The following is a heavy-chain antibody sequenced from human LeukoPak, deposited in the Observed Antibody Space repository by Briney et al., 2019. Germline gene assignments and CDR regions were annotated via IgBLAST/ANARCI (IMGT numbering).Heavy chain of an antibody. CDR2: ISNFGSTI. CDR1: GFTFSSYE. J-gene: IGHJ4*02. Sequence: GGSLRLSCAASGFTFSSYEMNWVRQAPGKGLEWVSYISNFGSTIYYADSVNGRFTISRDNAKNSLYLQMNSLRAEDTAVYYCARSESGSYFDYWGQGTLVTVSS. V-gene: IGHV3-48*03. CDR3: ARSESGSYFDY. D-gene: IGHD1-26*01.